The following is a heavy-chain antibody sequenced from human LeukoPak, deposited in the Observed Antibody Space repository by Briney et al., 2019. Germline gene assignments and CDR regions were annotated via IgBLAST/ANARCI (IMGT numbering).Heavy chain of an antibody. D-gene: IGHD2-2*01. V-gene: IGHV3-23*01. CDR2: IRGGGET. CDR1: GFSFSNYA. CDR3: ARVGCTSTSCLAN. J-gene: IGHJ4*02. Sequence: QSGGSLRLSCAASGFSFSNYAMSWVRQAPARGPEWVSSIRGGGETFYADSVKGRFTISRDNAKNSLYLQMSSVRAEDTAVYYCARVGCTSTSCLANWGQGTLVTVSS.